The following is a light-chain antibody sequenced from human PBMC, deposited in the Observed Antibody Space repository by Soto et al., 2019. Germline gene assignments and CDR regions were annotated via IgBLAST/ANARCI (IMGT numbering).Light chain of an antibody. J-gene: IGKJ2*01. V-gene: IGKV3-15*01. Sequence: EVVMTQSPVTLSMSPGESAALSCRASQTISTNLAWYQLKPGQAPRLLIYSASSRATGLPARFSGSGSGTEFTLTISSLESEDLGVYYCQQYNKWPNTFGQGTRLEMK. CDR2: SAS. CDR1: QTISTN. CDR3: QQYNKWPNT.